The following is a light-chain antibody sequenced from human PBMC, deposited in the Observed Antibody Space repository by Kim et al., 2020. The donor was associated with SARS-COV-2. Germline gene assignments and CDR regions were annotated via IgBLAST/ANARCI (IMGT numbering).Light chain of an antibody. Sequence: SSELTQDPAVSVALGQTVRITCQGDSLRSYYATWYQQKPGQAPIVVIYGKNNRPSGIPDRFSGSSSGDTASLTLTGTQAGDEADYYCNSRGSNDNVLFGG. CDR2: GKN. CDR1: SLRSYY. V-gene: IGLV3-19*01. J-gene: IGLJ2*01. CDR3: NSRGSNDNVL.